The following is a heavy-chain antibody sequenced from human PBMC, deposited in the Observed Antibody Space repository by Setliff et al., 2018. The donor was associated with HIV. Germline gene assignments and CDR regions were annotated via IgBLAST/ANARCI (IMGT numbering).Heavy chain of an antibody. V-gene: IGHV4-31*03. CDR1: GGSISSGSYY. J-gene: IGHJ6*03. CDR3: AREGTDYYYYYMDV. CDR2: IYYSGST. Sequence: PSETLSLTCTVSGGSISSGSYYWSWIRQHPGKGLEWIGYIYYSGSTYYNQSLKSRVTISVDTSKNQFSLKLSSVTAADTAVYYCAREGTDYYYYYMDVWGKGTTVTVSS. D-gene: IGHD1-1*01.